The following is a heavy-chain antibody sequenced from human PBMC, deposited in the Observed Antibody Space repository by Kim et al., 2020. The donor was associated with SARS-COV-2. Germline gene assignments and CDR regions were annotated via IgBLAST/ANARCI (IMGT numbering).Heavy chain of an antibody. J-gene: IGHJ3*02. V-gene: IGHV3-11*01. CDR3: ARCTWIQLWSDAFDI. D-gene: IGHD5-18*01. Sequence: ADSVKGRFTISRDNAKNSLYLQMNSLRAEDTAVYYCARCTWIQLWSDAFDIWGQGTMVTVSS.